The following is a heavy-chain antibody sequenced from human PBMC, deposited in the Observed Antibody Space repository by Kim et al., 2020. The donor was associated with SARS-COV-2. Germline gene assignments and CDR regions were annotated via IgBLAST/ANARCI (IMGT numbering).Heavy chain of an antibody. V-gene: IGHV3-33*01. Sequence: GGSLRLSCAASGFTFSSYGMHWVRQAPGKGLEWGAVIWYDGSNKYYADSVKGRFTISRDNSKNTLYLQMNSLRAEDTAVYYCATDTAMVSLYGMDVWGQGTTVTVSS. CDR1: GFTFSSYG. CDR3: ATDTAMVSLYGMDV. CDR2: IWYDGSNK. D-gene: IGHD5-18*01. J-gene: IGHJ6*02.